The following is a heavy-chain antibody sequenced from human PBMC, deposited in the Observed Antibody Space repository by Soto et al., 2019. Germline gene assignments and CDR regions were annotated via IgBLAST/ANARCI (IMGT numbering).Heavy chain of an antibody. CDR1: GFTFSDYY. CDR2: ISSSGSTI. Sequence: GGSLRLSCAASGFTFSDYYMSWIRQAPGKGLEWVSYISSSGSTIYYTDYVKGRYTISRDNAKNSLFLQMNSLRAEDTAVYYCARGGDYDILTGPVDYWGQGTLVTVSS. D-gene: IGHD3-9*01. V-gene: IGHV3-11*04. J-gene: IGHJ4*02. CDR3: ARGGDYDILTGPVDY.